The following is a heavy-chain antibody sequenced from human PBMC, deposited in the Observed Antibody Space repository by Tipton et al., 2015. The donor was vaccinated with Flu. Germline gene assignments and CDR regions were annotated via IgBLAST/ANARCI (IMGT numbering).Heavy chain of an antibody. Sequence: QLVQSGAEVKKPGASVKVSCKASGYTLTSSSVSWVRQAPGQGLEWMGWISVYNGNTNYAQKLLGRVTMTTDTFTSTAYMELRSLRSDDTAIYYCVRVVGLLGPFDIWGQGTKVTVSS. V-gene: IGHV1-18*01. CDR3: VRVVGLLGPFDI. D-gene: IGHD2-8*02. J-gene: IGHJ3*02. CDR1: GYTLTSSS. CDR2: ISVYNGNT.